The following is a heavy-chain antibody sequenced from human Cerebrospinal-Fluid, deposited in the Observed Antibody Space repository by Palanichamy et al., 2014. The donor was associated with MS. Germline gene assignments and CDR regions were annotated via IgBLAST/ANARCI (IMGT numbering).Heavy chain of an antibody. CDR3: SRGALVATHVFDY. Sequence: QVQFQQWGAGLVKPAETLSLTCGVYGGALSDYYWSWIRQSPEKRLEWIGEITQSGTTNYNPSLKGRVTISLDTSNSQFSLRLNSATAADTALYFCSRGALVATHVFDYWGQGNLVTVSS. CDR2: ITQSGTT. D-gene: IGHD2-21*01. J-gene: IGHJ4*02. V-gene: IGHV4-34*02. CDR1: GGALSDYY.